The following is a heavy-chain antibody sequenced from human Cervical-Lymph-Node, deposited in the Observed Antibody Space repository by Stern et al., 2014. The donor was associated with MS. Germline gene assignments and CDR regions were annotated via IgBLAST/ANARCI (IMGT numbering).Heavy chain of an antibody. D-gene: IGHD3-3*01. Sequence: QVQLQESGPGLVKPSQTLSLSCTVSGGSISSVGYHCKWIGEDAEKGLEWIGSIYYTGSTYYNPALKSLAVISVDSSKNQFSLNLTSVTAADTAVYYCARSSITIFRVVTAFDIWGQGTMVSVSS. J-gene: IGHJ3*02. V-gene: IGHV4-31*01. CDR1: GGSISSVGYH. CDR3: ARSSITIFRVVTAFDI. CDR2: IYYTGST.